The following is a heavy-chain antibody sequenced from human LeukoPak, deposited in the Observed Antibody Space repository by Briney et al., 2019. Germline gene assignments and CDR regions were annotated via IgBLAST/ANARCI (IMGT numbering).Heavy chain of an antibody. Sequence: PGGSLRLSCAASGFTFSSYSMNWVRQAPGKGLEWVANIKQDGSEKYYVDSVKGRFTISRDNAKNSLYLQMNSLRAEDTAVYYCAREAPGWYSSGWFDYWGQGTLVTVSS. D-gene: IGHD6-25*01. CDR2: IKQDGSEK. J-gene: IGHJ4*02. V-gene: IGHV3-7*03. CDR1: GFTFSSYS. CDR3: AREAPGWYSSGWFDY.